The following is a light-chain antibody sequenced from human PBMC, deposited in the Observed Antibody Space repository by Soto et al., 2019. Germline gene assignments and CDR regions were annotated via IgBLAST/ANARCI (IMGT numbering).Light chain of an antibody. Sequence: QSALTQPPSVSGTPGQRVTISCSGASSNIGSNFVYWYQHLPGAAPKLLIHSNDQRPSGVPDRISGFKSGTSASLAISGLRSDDEADYYCAAWDDSLSGPVFGGGTKLTVL. CDR2: SND. V-gene: IGLV1-47*02. CDR3: AAWDDSLSGPV. CDR1: SSNIGSNF. J-gene: IGLJ3*02.